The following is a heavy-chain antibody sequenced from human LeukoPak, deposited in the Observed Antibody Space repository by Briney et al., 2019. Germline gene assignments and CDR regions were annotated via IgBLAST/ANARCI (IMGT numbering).Heavy chain of an antibody. CDR1: GYSFTSYW. Sequence: GESLKISCKGSGYSFTSYWIGWVRQMPGKGLEWMGIIYPGDSDTRYSPSFQGQVTISADKSISTAYLQWSSLKASDSAMYYCARGWDTAMTRTNWFDPWGQGTLVTVSS. V-gene: IGHV5-51*01. J-gene: IGHJ5*02. CDR3: ARGWDTAMTRTNWFDP. CDR2: IYPGDSDT. D-gene: IGHD5-18*01.